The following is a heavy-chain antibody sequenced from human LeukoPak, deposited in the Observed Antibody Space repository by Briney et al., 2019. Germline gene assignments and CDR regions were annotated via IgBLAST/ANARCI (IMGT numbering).Heavy chain of an antibody. Sequence: GGSLRLSCEASGITFSSYGMHWVRQAPGKGLEWVAVIWYDGSNKYYADFVKGRFTISRDNSKNTLYLQMNSLRAEDTAVYYCARDYRFDYFDYWGQGTLVTVSS. CDR2: IWYDGSNK. D-gene: IGHD1-26*01. CDR1: GITFSSYG. CDR3: ARDYRFDYFDY. V-gene: IGHV3-33*01. J-gene: IGHJ4*02.